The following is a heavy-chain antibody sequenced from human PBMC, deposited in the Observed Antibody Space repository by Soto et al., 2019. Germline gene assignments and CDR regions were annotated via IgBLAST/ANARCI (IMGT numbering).Heavy chain of an antibody. CDR2: ISYDGSNK. V-gene: IGHV3-30*18. J-gene: IGHJ4*02. CDR3: AKRSAYGTIFGVEFDY. Sequence: LSLACTVSGFTFISYDMHWVRQAPGKGLGWVAVISYDGSNKYYADSVKGRFTISRDNSKNTLYLQMNSLRAEDTAVYYCAKRSAYGTIFGVEFDYWGQGTMVTVSS. D-gene: IGHD3-3*01. CDR1: GFTFISYD.